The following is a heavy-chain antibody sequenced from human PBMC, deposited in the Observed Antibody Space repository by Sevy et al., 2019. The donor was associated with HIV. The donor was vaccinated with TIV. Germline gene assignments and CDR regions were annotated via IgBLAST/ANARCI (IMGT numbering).Heavy chain of an antibody. J-gene: IGHJ3*02. CDR3: AKFLGQLRIPDAFDI. D-gene: IGHD5-18*01. CDR2: ISGSGGST. Sequence: GGSLRLSCAASGFTVSSNYMSWVRQAPGKGLEWVSAISGSGGSTYYADSVKGRFTISRDNSKNTLYLQMNSLRAEDTAVYYCAKFLGQLRIPDAFDIWGQGTMVTVSS. V-gene: IGHV3-23*01. CDR1: GFTVSSNY.